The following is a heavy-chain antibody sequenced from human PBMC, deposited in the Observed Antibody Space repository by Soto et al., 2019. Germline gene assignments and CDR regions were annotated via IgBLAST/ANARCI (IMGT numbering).Heavy chain of an antibody. J-gene: IGHJ4*02. CDR1: GFTFSSYS. D-gene: IGHD6-19*01. V-gene: IGHV3-21*01. CDR3: ARDVAVAGYYFDY. CDR2: ISSSSSYI. Sequence: LRLSCAASGFTFSSYSMNWVRQAPGKGLEWVSSISSSSSYIYYADSVKGRFTISRDNAKNSLYLQMNSLRAEDTAVYYCARDVAVAGYYFDYWGQGTLVTVSS.